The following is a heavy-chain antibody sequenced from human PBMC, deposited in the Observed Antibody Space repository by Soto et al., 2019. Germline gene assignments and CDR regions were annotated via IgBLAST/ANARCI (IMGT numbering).Heavy chain of an antibody. J-gene: IGHJ5*02. CDR1: GGSISSYY. Sequence: QVRLQESGPGLVKPSETLSLTCTVSGGSISSYYWSWIRQPAGKGLEWIGRIYTSGSTNYNPSLKSRVTMSVDTSKNQFSLKLSSVTAADTAVYYCAREFIAAAVINWFDPWGQGTLVTVSS. CDR2: IYTSGST. V-gene: IGHV4-4*07. CDR3: AREFIAAAVINWFDP. D-gene: IGHD6-13*01.